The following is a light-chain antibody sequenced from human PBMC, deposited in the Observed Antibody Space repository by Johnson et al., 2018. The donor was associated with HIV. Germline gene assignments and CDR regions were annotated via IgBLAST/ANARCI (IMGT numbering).Light chain of an antibody. CDR1: SSNIGNNY. J-gene: IGLJ1*01. Sequence: HSVLTQPPSVSAARGQKVTISCSGSSSNIGNNYVSWYQQLPGTAPKLLIYDNNKRPSGIPDRFSGSKSGTSATLGITGLQTGDEADYYCGTWDSSLSVYVFGTGTKVSVL. V-gene: IGLV1-51*01. CDR3: GTWDSSLSVYV. CDR2: DNN.